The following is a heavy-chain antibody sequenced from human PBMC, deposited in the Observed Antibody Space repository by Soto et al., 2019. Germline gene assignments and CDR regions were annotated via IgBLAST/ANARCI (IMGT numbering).Heavy chain of an antibody. CDR2: MNPNSGNT. Sequence: ASVKVSCKASGYTFTSYDINWVRQATGQGLEWIGWMNPNSGNTGYAQKFQGRVTMTRNTSISTAYMELSSLRSEDTAVYYCARAYSSSWYVHPDYYYYYMDVWGKGTTVTVSS. J-gene: IGHJ6*03. CDR3: ARAYSSSWYVHPDYYYYYMDV. V-gene: IGHV1-8*01. D-gene: IGHD6-13*01. CDR1: GYTFTSYD.